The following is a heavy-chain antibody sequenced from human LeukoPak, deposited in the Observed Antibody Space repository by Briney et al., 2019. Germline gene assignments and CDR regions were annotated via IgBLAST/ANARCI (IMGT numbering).Heavy chain of an antibody. J-gene: IGHJ4*02. CDR1: GGSISSGSYY. CDR3: ARDRPSGRVLVD. V-gene: IGHV4-61*02. D-gene: IGHD3-10*01. Sequence: PSETLSLTCTVSGGSISSGSYYWSWIRQPAGKGLEWIGRIYTSGSTNYNPSLKSRVTISVDTSKNQFSLKLSSVTAADTAVYYCARDRPSGRVLVDWGQGTLVTVSS. CDR2: IYTSGST.